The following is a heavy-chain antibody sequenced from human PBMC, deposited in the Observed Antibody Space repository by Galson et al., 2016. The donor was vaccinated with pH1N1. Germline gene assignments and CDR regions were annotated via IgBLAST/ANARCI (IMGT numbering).Heavy chain of an antibody. CDR3: VRQSGKYSFGYDYFDY. CDR2: LYYSGTT. Sequence: SETLSLTCAVSGYSISSAFNWGWIRQFPGKGLEWIGSLYYSGTTYYTPSLTSRVIIQLDTSRNQFSLKLNSATAADTAVYYCVRQSGKYSFGYDYFDYWGPGTLVIVSS. V-gene: IGHV4-38-2*01. CDR1: GYSISSAFN. J-gene: IGHJ4*02. D-gene: IGHD5-18*01.